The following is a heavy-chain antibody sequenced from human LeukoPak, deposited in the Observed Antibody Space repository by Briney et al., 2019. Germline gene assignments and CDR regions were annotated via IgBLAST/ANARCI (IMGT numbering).Heavy chain of an antibody. CDR2: INGDGSSP. D-gene: IGHD5-18*01. V-gene: IGHV3-74*01. CDR1: GFTFSSYW. J-gene: IGHJ3*02. Sequence: GGSLRLSCTASGFTFSSYWMQWVRQVPGKGLVWVSRINGDGSSPSYADSVKGRFTISRDNSKNTLYLQMNNLSAEDTAVYYCAREHYTVDTAMVTGAFDIWGQGTMVTVSS. CDR3: AREHYTVDTAMVTGAFDI.